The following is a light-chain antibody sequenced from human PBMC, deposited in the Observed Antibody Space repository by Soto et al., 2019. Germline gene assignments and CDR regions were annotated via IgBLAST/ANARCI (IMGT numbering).Light chain of an antibody. CDR2: AVS. J-gene: IGLJ1*01. Sequence: QSVLTQPASVSGSPGQSITISCAGTTSDVGAYSYVSWYQQHPGQAPKLMIFAVSYRPSGVSSRFSGSKSGNTASLTISGLQPEDEADYYCASYSGRYTFVFGSGTQLTVL. CDR3: ASYSGRYTFV. V-gene: IGLV2-14*01. CDR1: TSDVGAYSY.